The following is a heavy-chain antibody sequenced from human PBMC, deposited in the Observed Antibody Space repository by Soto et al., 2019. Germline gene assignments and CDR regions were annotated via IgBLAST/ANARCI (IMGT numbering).Heavy chain of an antibody. J-gene: IGHJ6*02. CDR1: GYTLTELS. D-gene: IGHD5-18*01. V-gene: IGHV1-24*01. CDR2: FDPEDGET. Sequence: GASVKVSCKVSGYTLTELSMHWVRQAPGKGLEWMGGFDPEDGETIYAQKFQGRVTMTGDTSTSTAYMELSRLRSDDTAVYYCARGLGEMDTAMAPGYYYYGMDVWGQGTTVTVSS. CDR3: ARGLGEMDTAMAPGYYYYGMDV.